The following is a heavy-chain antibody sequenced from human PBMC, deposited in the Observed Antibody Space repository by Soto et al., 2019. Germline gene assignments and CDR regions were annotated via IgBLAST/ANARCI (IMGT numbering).Heavy chain of an antibody. Sequence: QVQLVQSGAEVKKPGASVKVSCKASGYTFTSYDINWVRQATGQGLEWMGWMNPNSGNTGYAQKFQGRVTMTRHTTISTAYMELSRLRSEDTAVYYCAGGLTHHYYCYRDVWGKGTTVTVSS. CDR1: GYTFTSYD. V-gene: IGHV1-8*01. J-gene: IGHJ6*03. CDR3: AGGLTHHYYCYRDV. CDR2: MNPNSGNT. D-gene: IGHD2-15*01.